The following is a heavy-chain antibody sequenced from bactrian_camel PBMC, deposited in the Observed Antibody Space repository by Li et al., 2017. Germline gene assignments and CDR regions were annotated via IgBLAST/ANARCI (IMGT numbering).Heavy chain of an antibody. CDR2: IYSVGGNT. CDR3: ATVPVGSLCRWENFGY. Sequence: VQLVESGGGSAQAGGSLRLSCAAASGYSLSGSSNCVGWFRQAPGKEREGVAAIYSVGGNTFYADSVKGEGRFTISQDKVKNTVYLEMSPLKPEDTATYYCATVPVGSLCRWENFGYWGQGTQVTVS. D-gene: IGHD1*01. V-gene: IGHV3S40*01. J-gene: IGHJ6*01. CDR1: GYSLSGSSNC.